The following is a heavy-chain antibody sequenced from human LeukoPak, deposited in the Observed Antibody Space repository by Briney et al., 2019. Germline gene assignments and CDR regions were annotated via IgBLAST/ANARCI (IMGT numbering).Heavy chain of an antibody. V-gene: IGHV3-23*01. CDR1: GFXFSSYA. CDR2: ISASGGST. J-gene: IGHJ4*02. D-gene: IGHD6-19*01. Sequence: PGGSLRLSCAASGFXFSSYAMSWVRQAPGKGLEWVSAISASGGSTYYADSVKGRFTISRDKSKNTLYLQMTILRAEDTAVYYCAKEGSSGWYSFFDYWGPGTLVTVSS. CDR3: AKEGSSGWYSFFDY.